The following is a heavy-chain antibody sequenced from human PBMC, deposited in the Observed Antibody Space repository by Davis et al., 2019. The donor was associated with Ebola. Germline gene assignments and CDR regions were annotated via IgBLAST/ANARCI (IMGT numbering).Heavy chain of an antibody. CDR2: IYWDDDK. CDR3: AHSGGYSYAFDY. CDR1: GSSLSTSGVG. D-gene: IGHD5-12*01. Sequence: SGPTLVKPTQTLTLTCTFSGSSLSTSGVGVGWIRQPPGKALEWLALIYWDDDKRYSPFLKRRLTITKDTSKNQVVLTMTNMDPVDTATYYCAHSGGYSYAFDYWGQGTLVTVSS. V-gene: IGHV2-5*02. J-gene: IGHJ4*02.